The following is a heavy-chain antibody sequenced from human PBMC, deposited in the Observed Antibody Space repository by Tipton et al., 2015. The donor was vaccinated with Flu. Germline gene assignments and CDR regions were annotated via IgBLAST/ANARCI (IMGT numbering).Heavy chain of an antibody. CDR2: ISYDGSNK. V-gene: IGHV3-30*18. CDR1: GFTFSSYG. D-gene: IGHD2-2*01. Sequence: SLRLSCAASGFTFSSYGMHWVRQAPGKGLEWVAVISYDGSNKYYADSVKGRFTISRDNSKNTLYLQMNSLRAEDTAVYYCAKEAQGYCSSTSCPLFVWGQGTTVTVSS. CDR3: AKEAQGYCSSTSCPLFV. J-gene: IGHJ6*02.